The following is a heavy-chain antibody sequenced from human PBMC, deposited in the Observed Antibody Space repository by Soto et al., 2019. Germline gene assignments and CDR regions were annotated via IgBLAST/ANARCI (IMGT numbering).Heavy chain of an antibody. CDR3: ARRRITMIVVVSEAFEI. CDR1: GGSISSSYW. J-gene: IGHJ3*02. D-gene: IGHD3-22*01. CDR2: IYHSGST. Sequence: QVQLQESGPGLVKPSGTLSLTCAVSGGSISSSYWWSWVRQPPGKGLEWIGEIYHSGSTNYNPSLKSRVTISVDKSKNQFSLKLSSVTAADTAVYYCARRRITMIVVVSEAFEIWGQGTMVTVSS. V-gene: IGHV4-4*02.